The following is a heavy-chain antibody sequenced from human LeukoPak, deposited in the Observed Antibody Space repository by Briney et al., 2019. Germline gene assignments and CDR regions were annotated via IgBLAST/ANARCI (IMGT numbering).Heavy chain of an antibody. V-gene: IGHV3-30*18. CDR2: ISFDGSNQ. D-gene: IGHD1-26*01. Sequence: GGCLRLSCAASGFTFSSYGMHWVRQAPGKGLEWVAFISFDGSNQYYADSVKGRFTISRDNSKNTLFLQMNSLRAEDTVVYYCAKPPEVGATVGYFDYWGQGTLVTVSP. J-gene: IGHJ4*02. CDR1: GFTFSSYG. CDR3: AKPPEVGATVGYFDY.